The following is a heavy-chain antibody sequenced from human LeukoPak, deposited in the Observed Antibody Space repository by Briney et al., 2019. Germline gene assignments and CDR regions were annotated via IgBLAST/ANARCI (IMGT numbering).Heavy chain of an antibody. CDR3: ATAELWGGYELPNL. J-gene: IGHJ5*02. CDR2: IDPEDGET. V-gene: IGHV1-24*01. D-gene: IGHD5-12*01. CDR1: GFTLTELS. Sequence: ASVKLSCTVSGFTLTELSMNWVRQAPGKGLEWMGGIDPEDGETIYAHTFQGRVTMTEDTSKNTAYMELSSLRSEDTAVYYCATAELWGGYELPNLWGQGTLVTVSS.